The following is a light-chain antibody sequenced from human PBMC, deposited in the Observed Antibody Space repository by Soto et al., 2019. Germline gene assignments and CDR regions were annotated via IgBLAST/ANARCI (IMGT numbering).Light chain of an antibody. J-gene: IGKJ1*01. CDR3: QQYGNSPRT. V-gene: IGKV3-20*01. CDR1: QTINRSF. CDR2: GAS. Sequence: EILLTQSPGTLSLSPGERVSLSCRASQTINRSFLAWYQQKPGQAPRLLIYGASSRATGVPDRFSGSGSGTDFTLTISRLEPGDFAVYYCQQYGNSPRTFGQGTKVEIK.